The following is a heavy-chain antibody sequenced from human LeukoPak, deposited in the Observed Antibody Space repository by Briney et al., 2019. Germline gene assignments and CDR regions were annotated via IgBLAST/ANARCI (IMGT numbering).Heavy chain of an antibody. CDR3: ARLKSNMATRDY. Sequence: GGSLRLSCAASGFTFSSYGMHWVRQAPGKGLEWVAFIRYDGSNKYYADSVKGRFTISRDNSKNTLYLQMNSLRAEDTAVYYCARLKSNMATRDYWGQGTLVTVSS. CDR1: GFTFSSYG. D-gene: IGHD4-11*01. J-gene: IGHJ4*02. CDR2: IRYDGSNK. V-gene: IGHV3-30*02.